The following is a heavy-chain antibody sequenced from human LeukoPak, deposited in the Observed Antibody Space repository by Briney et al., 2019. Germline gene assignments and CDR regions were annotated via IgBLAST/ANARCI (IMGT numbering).Heavy chain of an antibody. Sequence: GGSLRLSCAASGFIFSSYEMNWVRQAPGKGLEWVAVMSHDGSVKIYADSVQGRFTISRDNSKNTLYLQLSSLRAEDTAVYHCARPREAGSSSGWYFDKWGQGTLVTVSS. CDR2: MSHDGSVK. V-gene: IGHV3-30-3*01. D-gene: IGHD6-19*01. CDR1: GFIFSSYE. CDR3: ARPREAGSSSGWYFDK. J-gene: IGHJ4*02.